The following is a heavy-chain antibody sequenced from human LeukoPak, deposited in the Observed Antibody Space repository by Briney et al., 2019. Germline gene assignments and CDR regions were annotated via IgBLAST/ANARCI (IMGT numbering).Heavy chain of an antibody. CDR2: IYSGGST. Sequence: GGSLRLSCAASGFTVSSHYMSWVRQAPGKGLEWVSVIYSGGSTYYADSVRGRFTISRDNSKNTLYLQMNSLRAEDTAVYYCARVTYSGSYYLDYWGRGTLVTVSS. V-gene: IGHV3-66*01. D-gene: IGHD5-12*01. J-gene: IGHJ4*02. CDR3: ARVTYSGSYYLDY. CDR1: GFTVSSHY.